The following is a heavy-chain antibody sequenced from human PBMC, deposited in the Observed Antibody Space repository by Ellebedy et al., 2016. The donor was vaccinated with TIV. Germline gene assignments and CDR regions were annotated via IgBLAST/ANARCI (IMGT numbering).Heavy chain of an antibody. CDR2: ISYDGSNK. J-gene: IGHJ4*02. V-gene: IGHV3-30-3*01. D-gene: IGHD6-19*01. Sequence: GGSLRLSCAVSGFTFSNYAMHWVRQAPGKGLEWVAVISYDGSNKYYADSVKGRFTISRDNSENTLYLQVNSLRAEDTAVYYCARGQWLPDLDYWGQGTLVTVSS. CDR3: ARGQWLPDLDY. CDR1: GFTFSNYA.